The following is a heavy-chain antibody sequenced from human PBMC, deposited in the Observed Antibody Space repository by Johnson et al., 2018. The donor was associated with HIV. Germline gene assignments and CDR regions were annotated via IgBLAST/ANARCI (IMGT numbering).Heavy chain of an antibody. D-gene: IGHD3-3*01. Sequence: QMQLVESGGGVVKPGRSLRLSCAASGFTFSSYAMHWVRQAPGKGLEWVSGIHWNGGSTGYAESVKGRFTISRDNSKNTMYLQMNSLRAEDTAVYYCAKGSRARAVYDFWSGIPDAFDIWGQGTMVTVSS. CDR1: GFTFSSYA. J-gene: IGHJ3*02. CDR2: IHWNGGST. CDR3: AKGSRARAVYDFWSGIPDAFDI. V-gene: IGHV3-NL1*01.